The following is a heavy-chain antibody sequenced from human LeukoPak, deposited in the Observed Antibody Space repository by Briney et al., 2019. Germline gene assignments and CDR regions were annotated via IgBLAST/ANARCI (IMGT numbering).Heavy chain of an antibody. V-gene: IGHV4-59*01. Sequence: PSETLSLTCAVYGGSFSGYYWSWIRQPPGKGLEWIGYIYYSGSTNYNPSLKSRVTISVDTSKNQFSLKLSSVTAADTAVYYCAGLTRGGWYLDLFDYWGQGTLVTVSS. CDR1: GGSFSGYY. D-gene: IGHD6-19*01. CDR2: IYYSGST. CDR3: AGLTRGGWYLDLFDY. J-gene: IGHJ4*02.